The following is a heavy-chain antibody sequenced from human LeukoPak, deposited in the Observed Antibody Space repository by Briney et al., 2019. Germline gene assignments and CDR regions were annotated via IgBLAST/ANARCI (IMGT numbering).Heavy chain of an antibody. Sequence: GGSLRLSCAASGFTFSSYGMSWVRQAPGKGLEWVSGISGSGSDGSTYCADSVKGRFTISRDNSKNTLYLQMNSLRAEDTAVYYCAKYSHDSSGSYDYWGQGTLVTVSS. D-gene: IGHD3-22*01. J-gene: IGHJ4*02. CDR2: ISGSGSDGST. CDR1: GFTFSSYG. CDR3: AKYSHDSSGSYDY. V-gene: IGHV3-23*01.